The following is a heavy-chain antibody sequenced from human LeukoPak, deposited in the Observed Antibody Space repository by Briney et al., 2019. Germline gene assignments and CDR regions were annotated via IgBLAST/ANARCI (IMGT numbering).Heavy chain of an antibody. Sequence: SETLSLTCTVSGGSISSYYWNWIRQPPGKGLEWIGYIYYTGSTNYNPSLKSRVTISVGTSKNQFSLKLNSVTATDTAVYYCARSGTSRYYFYGMDVWGQGTTVTVSS. D-gene: IGHD1/OR15-1a*01. CDR1: GGSISSYY. J-gene: IGHJ6*02. CDR2: IYYTGST. V-gene: IGHV4-59*08. CDR3: ARSGTSRYYFYGMDV.